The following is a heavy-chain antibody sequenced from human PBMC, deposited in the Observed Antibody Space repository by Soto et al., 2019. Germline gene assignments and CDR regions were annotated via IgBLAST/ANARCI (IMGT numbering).Heavy chain of an antibody. Sequence: GESLKISCKGSGYTFTTYWVGWVRQMPGKGLEWMGIIYPGDSGTRYSPSFQGQVTVSADKSISTAYLQWSSLKASDTAMYYCVRLNTAMVRYFYGMDVWGQGXTVTVSS. J-gene: IGHJ6*02. V-gene: IGHV5-51*01. CDR3: VRLNTAMVRYFYGMDV. D-gene: IGHD5-18*01. CDR2: IYPGDSGT. CDR1: GYTFTTYW.